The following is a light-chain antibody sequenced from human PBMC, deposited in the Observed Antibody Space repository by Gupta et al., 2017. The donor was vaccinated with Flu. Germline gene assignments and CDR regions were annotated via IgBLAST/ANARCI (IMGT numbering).Light chain of an antibody. Sequence: DIVMTQSPLSLPVTPGEPASISCRSSQSLLHSNGYNYLDWYLQKPWQSPQLLIYLGSNRASGVPDRFSGSGSGTDFTLKISRVEAEDVGVYYGMQSLQTPITFGQGTRLEIK. J-gene: IGKJ5*01. CDR1: QSLLHSNGYNY. V-gene: IGKV2-28*01. CDR3: MQSLQTPIT. CDR2: LGS.